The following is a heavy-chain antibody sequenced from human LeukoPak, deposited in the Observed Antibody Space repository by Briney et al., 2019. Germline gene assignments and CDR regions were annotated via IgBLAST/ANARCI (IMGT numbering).Heavy chain of an antibody. Sequence: GEPLQTSCKASGYSFTSYWIGWVRQMPGKGLEWMGIIYPGDSDTRYSPSFQGQVTISADKSIRTAYLQWSSLKASDPAMYYCARQWQQGAFDYWGQGTLVTVSS. CDR3: ARQWQQGAFDY. J-gene: IGHJ4*02. CDR1: GYSFTSYW. CDR2: IYPGDSDT. D-gene: IGHD6-13*01. V-gene: IGHV5-51*01.